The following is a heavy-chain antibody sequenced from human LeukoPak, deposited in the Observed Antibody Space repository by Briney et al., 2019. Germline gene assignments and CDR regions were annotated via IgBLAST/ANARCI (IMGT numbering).Heavy chain of an antibody. V-gene: IGHV4-61*02. J-gene: IGHJ5*02. CDR3: ARDMEQAGWFDP. Sequence: SETLSLTCTVSGGSISSGSYYWSWIRQPAGKGLEWIGRIYTSGSTNYNPSLKSRVTISVDTSKNQFSLKLSSVTAADTAVYYCARDMEQAGWFDPWGQGTLVTVSS. CDR1: GGSISSGSYY. CDR2: IYTSGST. D-gene: IGHD1-26*01.